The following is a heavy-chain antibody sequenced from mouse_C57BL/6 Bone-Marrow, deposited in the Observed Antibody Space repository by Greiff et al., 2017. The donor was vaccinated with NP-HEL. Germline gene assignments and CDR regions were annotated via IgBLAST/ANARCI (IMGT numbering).Heavy chain of an antibody. CDR2: INPSNGGT. V-gene: IGHV1-53*01. CDR3: ARWAPFDGYYVNY. J-gene: IGHJ2*01. D-gene: IGHD2-3*01. CDR1: GYTFTSYW. Sequence: QVQLQQPGTELVKPGASVKLSCKASGYTFTSYWMHWVKQRPGQGLEWIGNINPSNGGTNYIEKFKSKATLTVDKSSSTAYMQLSSLTSEDSAVYYCARWAPFDGYYVNYWGQGTTLTVSS.